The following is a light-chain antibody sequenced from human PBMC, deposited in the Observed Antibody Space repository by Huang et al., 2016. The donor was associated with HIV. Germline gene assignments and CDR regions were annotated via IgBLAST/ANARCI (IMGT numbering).Light chain of an antibody. Sequence: EIVLTQSPVTLSLSPGERATLSCRASQSVSAYLAWYQQKPGQAPRLLIYGASNRATGIPARFSGRGSGTDFTLTISSLEPEDFAVYYCQQRSDWPLTFGGGTKVEIK. V-gene: IGKV3-11*01. CDR3: QQRSDWPLT. J-gene: IGKJ4*01. CDR1: QSVSAY. CDR2: GAS.